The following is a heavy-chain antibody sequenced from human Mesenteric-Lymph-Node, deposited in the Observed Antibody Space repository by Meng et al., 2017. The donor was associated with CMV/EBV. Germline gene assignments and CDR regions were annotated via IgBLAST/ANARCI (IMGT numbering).Heavy chain of an antibody. CDR3: AKGEGVVVVAATTRADDY. D-gene: IGHD2-15*01. Sequence: GESLKISCAASGFTFDDYGMSWVRQTPGKGLEWVSGINWTGGSTGYADSVKGRFTISRDNAKNSLYLQMNSLRAEDTAVYYCAKGEGVVVVAATTRADDYWGQGTLVTVSS. J-gene: IGHJ4*02. CDR2: INWTGGST. V-gene: IGHV3-20*04. CDR1: GFTFDDYG.